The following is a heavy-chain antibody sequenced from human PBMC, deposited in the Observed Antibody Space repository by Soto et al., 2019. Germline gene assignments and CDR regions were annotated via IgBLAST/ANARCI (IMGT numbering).Heavy chain of an antibody. CDR3: ARDRSSGWYLYYYYGMDV. CDR1: GFTFSSYW. D-gene: IGHD6-19*01. V-gene: IGHV3-7*01. J-gene: IGHJ6*02. Sequence: LRLSCAASGFTFSSYWMSWVRQAPGKGLEWVANIKQDGSEKYYVDSVKGRFTISRDNAKNSLYLQMNSLRAEDTAVYYCARDRSSGWYLYYYYGMDVWGQGTTVTVSS. CDR2: IKQDGSEK.